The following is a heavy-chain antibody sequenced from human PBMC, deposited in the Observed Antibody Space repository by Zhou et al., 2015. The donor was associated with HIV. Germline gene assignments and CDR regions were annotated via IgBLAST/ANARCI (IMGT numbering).Heavy chain of an antibody. J-gene: IGHJ5*02. CDR3: ARGGGRRSSWFNWFDP. Sequence: QVQLVQSGAEVKKPGASVKVSCKASGYTFTGYYMHWVRQAPGQGLEWMGWINPNSGGTNYAQKFQGWVTMTRDTSISTAYMELSRLRSDDTAVYYCARGGGRRSSWFNWFDPWGQGTLVTVSS. D-gene: IGHD6-13*01. V-gene: IGHV1-2*04. CDR1: GYTFTGYY. CDR2: INPNSGGT.